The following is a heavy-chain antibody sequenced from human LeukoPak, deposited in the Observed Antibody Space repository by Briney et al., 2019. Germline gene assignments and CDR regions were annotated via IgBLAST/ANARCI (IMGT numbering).Heavy chain of an antibody. J-gene: IGHJ4*02. CDR2: IYTTGST. CDR1: GGSISSYY. Sequence: SETLSLTCTVSGGSISSYYWSWIRQPPGKGLEWIGRIYTTGSTNYNPSLMSRITMSVDTSKNQFSLKLSSVTAADTAVYYCARHCRYGGLDYWGQGALVTVSS. D-gene: IGHD2-15*01. CDR3: ARHCRYGGLDY. V-gene: IGHV4-4*07.